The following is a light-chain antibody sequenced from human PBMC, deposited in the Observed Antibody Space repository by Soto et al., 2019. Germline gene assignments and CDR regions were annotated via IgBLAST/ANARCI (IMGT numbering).Light chain of an antibody. J-gene: IGKJ1*01. CDR1: QSILYSSNNKNY. V-gene: IGKV4-1*01. CDR2: WAS. Sequence: DIVMTQSPDSLAVSLGERATINCKSSQSILYSSNNKNYLAWYQQKLGQPPKLLIYWASTRESGVPDRFSGSGSGTDFTLNINTVQAEDVAVYYCQQYYATPRTFGQGTKVEIK. CDR3: QQYYATPRT.